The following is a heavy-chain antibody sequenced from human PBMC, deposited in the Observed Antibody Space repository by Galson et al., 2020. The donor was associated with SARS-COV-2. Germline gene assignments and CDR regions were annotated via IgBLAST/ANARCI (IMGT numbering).Heavy chain of an antibody. J-gene: IGHJ2*01. CDR2: IYPNGGT. CDR1: GYSISTTKY. D-gene: IGHD3-22*01. CDR3: ARHGVSMIVVVTVPGWYCDL. V-gene: IGHV4-38-2*01. Sequence: SETLSPTCAVSGYSISTTKYWGWVRQPPGKGLEWIGSIYPNGGTYYNPSLKTRVTISVDTPKNQFSLRLASVTAADTALYYCARHGVSMIVVVTVPGWYCDLWGRGTLVTVSS.